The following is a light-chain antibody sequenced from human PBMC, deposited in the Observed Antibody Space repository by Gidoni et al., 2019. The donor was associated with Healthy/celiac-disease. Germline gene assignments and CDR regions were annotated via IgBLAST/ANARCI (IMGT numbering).Light chain of an antibody. CDR1: QSVSSSY. CDR3: QQYGSSPHT. CDR2: GTS. V-gene: IGKV3-20*01. J-gene: IGKJ2*01. Sequence: EIVLTQSPGTLSLSTGERATLPCRASQSVSSSYLAWYQQKPGQAPRLLIYGTSSMATGIPDRFSGSGSGTDFTLTISRLEPEDFAAYYCQQYGSSPHTFGQGTKLEIK.